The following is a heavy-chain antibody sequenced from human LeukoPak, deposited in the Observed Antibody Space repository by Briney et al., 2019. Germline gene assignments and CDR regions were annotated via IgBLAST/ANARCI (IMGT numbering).Heavy chain of an antibody. V-gene: IGHV3-23*01. D-gene: IGHD3-22*01. J-gene: IGHJ4*02. CDR1: GFTFSSYA. CDR3: AKRDEMRITMIVVVSFDY. CDR2: ISGSGGST. Sequence: GGSLRLSCAASGFTFSSYAMSWVRQAPGKGLEWASAISGSGGSTYYADSVKGRFTISRDNSKNTLYLQMNSLRAEDTAVYYCAKRDEMRITMIVVVSFDYWGQGTLVTVSS.